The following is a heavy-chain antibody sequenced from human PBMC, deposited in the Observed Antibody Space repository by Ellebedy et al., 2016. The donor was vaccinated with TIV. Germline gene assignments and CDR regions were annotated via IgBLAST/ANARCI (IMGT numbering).Heavy chain of an antibody. J-gene: IGHJ3*02. Sequence: GESLKISCAASGFTVSSNYMSWVRQAPGKGLEWVSVVSSSGITYYADSVKGRFTISRDHSRDNSKNTVYLQMNSLRAEDTAVYYCARVDYGLAFHIWGQGTMVTVSS. D-gene: IGHD3-16*01. V-gene: IGHV3-66*01. CDR3: ARVDYGLAFHI. CDR2: VSSSGIT. CDR1: GFTVSSNY.